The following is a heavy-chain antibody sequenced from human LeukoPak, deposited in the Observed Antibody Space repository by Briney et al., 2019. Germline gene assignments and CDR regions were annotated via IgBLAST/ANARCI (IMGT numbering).Heavy chain of an antibody. CDR2: ISGSGGTT. CDR1: GFTFSSYA. J-gene: IGHJ3*02. Sequence: GGSLRLSCAASGFTFSSYAMSWVRQAPGKGLEWVSVISGSGGTTHYADSVKGRFTISRDNAKNALYLQMNSLRDEDTAVYYCARDSSYALDIWGQGTMVTVSS. D-gene: IGHD3-10*01. V-gene: IGHV3-23*01. CDR3: ARDSSYALDI.